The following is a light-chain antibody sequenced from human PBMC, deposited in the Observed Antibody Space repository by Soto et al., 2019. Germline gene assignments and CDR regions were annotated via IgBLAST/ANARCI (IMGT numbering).Light chain of an antibody. J-gene: IGKJ4*01. CDR1: QSVSSY. CDR3: QPRSHSVQT. CDR2: DAS. V-gene: IGKV3-11*01. Sequence: IVLTQSPATLYLSTDETATLACRARQSVSSYLAWYQQKPGQAPRLLIYDASNRATSIPARLSGRGSGTDFTLPISRLEPEHFAVYYCQPRSHSVQTFGGGTKAELK.